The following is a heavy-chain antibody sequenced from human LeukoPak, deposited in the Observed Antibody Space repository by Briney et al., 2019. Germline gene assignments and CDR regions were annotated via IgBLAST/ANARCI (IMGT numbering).Heavy chain of an antibody. CDR2: ISSSSSYI. CDR1: GFTFSSYS. V-gene: IGHV3-21*01. CDR3: ARDLGGGAFDY. Sequence: PGGSLRLSCAVSGFTFSSYSMNWVRQAPGKVLEWVSSISSSSSYIYYADSVKGRFTISRDNAKNSLYLQMNSLRAEDTAVYYCARDLGGGAFDYWGQGTLVTVSS. D-gene: IGHD3-16*01. J-gene: IGHJ4*02.